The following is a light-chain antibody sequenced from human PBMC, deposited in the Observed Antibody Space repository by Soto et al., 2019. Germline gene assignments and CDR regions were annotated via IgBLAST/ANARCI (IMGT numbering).Light chain of an antibody. Sequence: DIQMTQSPSSLSASVGDRVTITCQASQDISKYLNWYQQKPGKAPKLLIYDASNLETGVPSRFSGSGSGTDFTFTISSLQPEDIATYYCQQDDNLPPWTFGQGTKVEIK. CDR1: QDISKY. J-gene: IGKJ1*01. CDR2: DAS. V-gene: IGKV1-33*01. CDR3: QQDDNLPPWT.